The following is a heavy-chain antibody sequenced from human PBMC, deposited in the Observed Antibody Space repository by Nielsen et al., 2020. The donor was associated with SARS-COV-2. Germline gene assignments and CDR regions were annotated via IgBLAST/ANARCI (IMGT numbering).Heavy chain of an antibody. CDR1: GFTFSSLW. Sequence: GESLKISCAASGFTFSSLWMSWVRQVPGKGLEWVADIKPDGSEKFYVDSVKGRFTISRDNAKNSMSLQMNSLRVEDTAVYYCARGWSRAFDVWGQGTMVTGSS. CDR3: ARGWSRAFDV. CDR2: IKPDGSEK. V-gene: IGHV3-7*01. J-gene: IGHJ3*01.